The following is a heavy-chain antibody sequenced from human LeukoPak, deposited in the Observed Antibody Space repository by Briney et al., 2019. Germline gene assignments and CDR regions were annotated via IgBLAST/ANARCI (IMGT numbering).Heavy chain of an antibody. J-gene: IGHJ4*02. CDR3: ARAPYYYGSGSYSPLDY. CDR2: ISSSGST. Sequence: SETLSLTCTVSGDSISSGDYYWSWIRQPAGKGLEWIGRISSSGSTNYNPSLKSRVTISVDTSKNQFSLKLSSVTAADTAVYYCARAPYYYGSGSYSPLDYWGQGTLVTVSS. D-gene: IGHD3-10*01. CDR1: GDSISSGDYY. V-gene: IGHV4-61*02.